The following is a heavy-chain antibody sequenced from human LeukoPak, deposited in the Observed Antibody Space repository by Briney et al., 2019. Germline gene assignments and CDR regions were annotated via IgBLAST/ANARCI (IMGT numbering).Heavy chain of an antibody. CDR1: GYSFTSYR. CDR3: ARRYSGYSYGAPTDAFDI. CDR2: IYPGDSDT. J-gene: IGHJ3*02. D-gene: IGHD5-18*01. Sequence: GESLKISCKGSGYSFTSYRIGWVRQMPGKGLEWMGIIYPGDSDTRYSPSFQGQVTISADKSISTAYLQWSSLKASDTAMYYCARRYSGYSYGAPTDAFDIWGQGTMVTVSS. V-gene: IGHV5-51*01.